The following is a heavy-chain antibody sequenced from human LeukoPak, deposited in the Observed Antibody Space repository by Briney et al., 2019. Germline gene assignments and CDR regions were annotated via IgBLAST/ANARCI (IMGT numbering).Heavy chain of an antibody. V-gene: IGHV3-48*03. CDR2: ISSSGSTI. J-gene: IGHJ4*02. D-gene: IGHD3-22*01. CDR1: GFIFSSYD. CDR3: ARDRYYYDSSAYYEIDY. Sequence: GGSLRLSCAASGFIFSSYDMNWVRQAPGKGLEWVSYISSSGSTIYYADSVKGRFTISRDNAKNSLFLQMISLRAEDTAVYYCARDRYYYDSSAYYEIDYWGQGTLITVSS.